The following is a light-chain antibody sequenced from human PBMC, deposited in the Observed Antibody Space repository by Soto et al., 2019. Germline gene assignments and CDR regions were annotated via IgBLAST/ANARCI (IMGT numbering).Light chain of an antibody. CDR1: QTVTNY. CDR3: QQSYTTRPLT. CDR2: ADS. Sequence: DIQLTQSPSSLSASVGDRVTITCRASQTVTNYLHWYQQKPGKAPKLLIYADSNLQSGVPSRFGASGSGTDFTLTISVLQPEDFATYYCQQSYTTRPLTFGGGTKVESK. V-gene: IGKV1-39*01. J-gene: IGKJ4*01.